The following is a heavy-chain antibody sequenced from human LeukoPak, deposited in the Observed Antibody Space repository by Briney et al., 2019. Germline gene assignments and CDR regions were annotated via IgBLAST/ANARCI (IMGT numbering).Heavy chain of an antibody. CDR3: AKDRGYEVIFDP. Sequence: GGSLRLSCAASGINFNTYAMHWVRQAPGKGLEWVSLISGDGDRTSYADSVKGRFTISRDNDKNSLYPQMNSLSIEDTALYYCAKDRGYEVIFDPWGQGTLVAVSS. D-gene: IGHD5-12*01. V-gene: IGHV3-43*02. J-gene: IGHJ5*02. CDR1: GINFNTYA. CDR2: ISGDGDRT.